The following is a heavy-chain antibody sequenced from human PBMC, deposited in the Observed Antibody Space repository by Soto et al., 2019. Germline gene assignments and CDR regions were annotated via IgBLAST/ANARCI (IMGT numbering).Heavy chain of an antibody. V-gene: IGHV3-11*01. CDR2: INSDGTTT. Sequence: QVQLVQSGGGLVKPGGSLRLSREASGFNFNDYYMSWIRQAQGKGLEWVSDINSDGTTTHYADSVKGRFTISRDNAKNAVYLQMVSLRVDDTAVYYCARDAWGGPSGQGTLVTVSS. J-gene: IGHJ5*02. CDR3: ARDAWGGP. D-gene: IGHD3-10*01. CDR1: GFNFNDYY.